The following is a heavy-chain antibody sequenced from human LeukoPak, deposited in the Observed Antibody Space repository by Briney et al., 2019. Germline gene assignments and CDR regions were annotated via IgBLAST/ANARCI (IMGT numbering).Heavy chain of an antibody. D-gene: IGHD6-19*01. CDR3: ARTKSGWYYSDY. CDR1: GGSMRSYY. CDR2: VYYSGTA. Sequence: SETQSLTCTVSGGSMRSYYWSWIRQPPGKGLELIGYVYYSGTANYNPSLESRVTILVDTSKNQFSLNLSSVTAADTAVYYCARTKSGWYYSDYWGQGTLVSVPS. J-gene: IGHJ4*02. V-gene: IGHV4-59*08.